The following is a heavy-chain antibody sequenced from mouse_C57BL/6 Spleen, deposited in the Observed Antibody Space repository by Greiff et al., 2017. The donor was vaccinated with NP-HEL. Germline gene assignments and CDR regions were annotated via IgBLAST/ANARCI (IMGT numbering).Heavy chain of an antibody. D-gene: IGHD2-3*01. CDR2: INPNNGGT. V-gene: IGHV1-26*01. Sequence: EVQLQQSGPELVKPGASVKISCKASGYTFTDYYMNWVKQSHGKSLEWIGDINPNNGGTSYNQKFKGKATLTVDKSSSTAYLELRSLTSEDSAVYYCASPGDGYYGFAYWGQGTLVTVSA. CDR3: ASPGDGYYGFAY. J-gene: IGHJ3*01. CDR1: GYTFTDYY.